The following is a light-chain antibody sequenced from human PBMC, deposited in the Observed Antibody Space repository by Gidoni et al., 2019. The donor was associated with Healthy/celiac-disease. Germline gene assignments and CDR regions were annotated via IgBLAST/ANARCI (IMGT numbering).Light chain of an antibody. CDR1: QGISSA. V-gene: IGKV1-13*02. Sequence: AIQLTQSPSSLSASVGDRVTITCRASQGISSALAWYQQKTGKAPKLLIYDASSLESGVPSRFSGSGSGTDFTLTISSLQPEDFATYYCQQFNSYPCSFGQGTKLEIK. CDR2: DAS. J-gene: IGKJ2*03. CDR3: QQFNSYPCS.